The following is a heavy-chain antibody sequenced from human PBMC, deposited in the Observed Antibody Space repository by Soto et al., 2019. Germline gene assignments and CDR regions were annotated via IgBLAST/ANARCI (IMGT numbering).Heavy chain of an antibody. D-gene: IGHD6-6*01. CDR2: IGTAGDT. V-gene: IGHV3-13*01. CDR3: ARGEYTYAFDI. J-gene: IGHJ3*02. Sequence: GGSLRLSCAASGFTFSSYDMHWVRQATGKGLEWVSAIGTAGDTYYPGSVKGRFTISRENAKNSLYLQMNSLRAGDTAVYYCARGEYTYAFDIWGQGTMVTVSS. CDR1: GFTFSSYD.